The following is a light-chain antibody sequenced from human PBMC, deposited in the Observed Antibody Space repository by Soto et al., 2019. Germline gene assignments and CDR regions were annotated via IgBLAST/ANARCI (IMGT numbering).Light chain of an antibody. V-gene: IGLV2-14*01. J-gene: IGLJ1*01. Sequence: QSALTQPASVSVSPGQSITISCTGTSSDVGGYNYVSCYQQHPGKAPKLMIYDVSNRPSGVSNRFSGSKSSNKASLTISGLQAEDEADYYCSSYTSSSTPYVFGTGTKVTVL. CDR3: SSYTSSSTPYV. CDR2: DVS. CDR1: SSDVGGYNY.